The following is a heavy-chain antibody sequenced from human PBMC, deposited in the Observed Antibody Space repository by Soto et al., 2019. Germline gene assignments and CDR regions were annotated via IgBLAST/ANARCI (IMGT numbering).Heavy chain of an antibody. CDR2: IYYSGST. Sequence: PSETLSLTCTFSGGSISSSFYSWGWIRQPPGKGLEWIGYIYYSGSTYYNPSLKSRVTISVDTSKNQFSLKLSSVTAADTAVYYCAKDCYYDASAFDIWGQGTMVTVS. V-gene: IGHV4-31*03. CDR3: AKDCYYDASAFDI. D-gene: IGHD3-22*01. CDR1: GGSISSSFYS. J-gene: IGHJ3*02.